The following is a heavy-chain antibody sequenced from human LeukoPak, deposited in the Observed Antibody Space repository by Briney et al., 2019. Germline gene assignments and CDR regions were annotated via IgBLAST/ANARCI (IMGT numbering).Heavy chain of an antibody. D-gene: IGHD2-2*02. CDR2: IYPGDSHT. J-gene: IGHJ5*02. CDR3: ARGPYAYTSSATLGSYNWFDP. V-gene: IGHV5-51*01. CDR1: GYSFPNYW. Sequence: GESLQISCKGSGYSFPNYWIGWVRQMPGKGLEWMGIIYPGDSHTRYSPSFQDQVTISVDKSISTAYLQWSSLKASDTAMYYCARGPYAYTSSATLGSYNWFDPWGQGSLVTVSS.